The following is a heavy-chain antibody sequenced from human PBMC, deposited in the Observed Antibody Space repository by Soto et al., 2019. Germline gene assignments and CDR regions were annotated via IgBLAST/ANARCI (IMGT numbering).Heavy chain of an antibody. J-gene: IGHJ4*02. Sequence: QVQLVQSGAEVKEPGASVKVSCKASGFTFQNYHMHWVRQAPGQGLERMGIIHPSGDTTTYAQNFQRRLAMTRDTSTSTAYMELSSLTSEDTAVYYCAKDGLGSWTVDYWGQGTLITVSS. CDR1: GFTFQNYH. CDR3: AKDGLGSWTVDY. V-gene: IGHV1-46*02. CDR2: IHPSGDTT. D-gene: IGHD3-16*01.